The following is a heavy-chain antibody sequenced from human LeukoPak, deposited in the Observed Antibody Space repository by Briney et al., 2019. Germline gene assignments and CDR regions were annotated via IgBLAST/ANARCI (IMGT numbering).Heavy chain of an antibody. V-gene: IGHV4-61*02. CDR3: ARTVGRDIVVPPAGVYYYYYMDV. CDR1: GGSISSGSYY. J-gene: IGHJ6*03. Sequence: SQTLSLTCTVSGGSISSGSYYWSWIRQPAGKGLEWIGRIYTSGSTNYNPSLKSRVTISVDTSKNQFSLKLSSVTAADTAVYYYARTVGRDIVVPPAGVYYYYYMDVWGKGTTVTVSS. D-gene: IGHD2-2*01. CDR2: IYTSGST.